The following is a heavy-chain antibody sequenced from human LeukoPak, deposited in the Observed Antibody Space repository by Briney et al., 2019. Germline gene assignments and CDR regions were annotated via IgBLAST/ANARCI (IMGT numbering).Heavy chain of an antibody. V-gene: IGHV4-34*08. CDR1: GFTFSSYA. Sequence: GSLRLSCAASGFTFSSYAMSWVRQPPGKGLEWIGEINHSGSTNYNPSLKSRVTISVDTSKNQFSLKLSSVTAADTAVYYCATLSYGYWGQGTLVTVSS. J-gene: IGHJ4*02. CDR3: ATLSYGY. CDR2: INHSGST. D-gene: IGHD5-18*01.